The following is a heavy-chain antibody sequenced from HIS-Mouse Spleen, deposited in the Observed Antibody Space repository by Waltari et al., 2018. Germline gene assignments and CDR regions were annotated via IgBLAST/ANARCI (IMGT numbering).Heavy chain of an antibody. J-gene: IGHJ4*02. V-gene: IGHV2-70*15. D-gene: IGHD6-19*01. Sequence: QVTLRESGPALVKPTQTLTLTCTFSGFSLSTSGMCVSWIRQPPGKALEWLARIDWDDDKYYSTSLKTRLTSSKDTSKTQVVLTMTNMDPVETATYYCARIAEGYSSGWYAFDYWGQGTLVTVSS. CDR1: GFSLSTSGMC. CDR3: ARIAEGYSSGWYAFDY. CDR2: IDWDDDK.